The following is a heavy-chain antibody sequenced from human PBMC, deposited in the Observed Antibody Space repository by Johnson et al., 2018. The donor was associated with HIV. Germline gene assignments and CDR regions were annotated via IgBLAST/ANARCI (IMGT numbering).Heavy chain of an antibody. CDR2: VSHDGSNE. CDR1: GFTFSSYA. CDR3: VKERQLVRSFDI. D-gene: IGHD6-6*01. V-gene: IGHV3-30*18. J-gene: IGHJ3*02. Sequence: LVESGGGGVQPGRSLRLSCAASGFTFSSYAMHWVRRAPGKGLEWLAVVSHDGSNEYYADSVKGRCTVSRDNTKNTLYLQMNSLRPEDTAVYYCVKERQLVRSFDIWGQGTMVAVSS.